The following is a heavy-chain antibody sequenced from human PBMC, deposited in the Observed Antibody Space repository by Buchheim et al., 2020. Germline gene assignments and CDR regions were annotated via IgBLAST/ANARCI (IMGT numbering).Heavy chain of an antibody. Sequence: VQLVESGGGVVQPGRSLRLSCAASGFTFSSYAMHWVRQAPGKGLEWVANMKPDGSEKYYVDSVKGRFTISRDNAKNSLFLQMNSLRAEDTAVYYCARLYVVIGNGEDYWGQGTL. CDR3: ARLYVVIGNGEDY. J-gene: IGHJ4*02. V-gene: IGHV3-7*01. D-gene: IGHD2-15*01. CDR1: GFTFSSYA. CDR2: MKPDGSEK.